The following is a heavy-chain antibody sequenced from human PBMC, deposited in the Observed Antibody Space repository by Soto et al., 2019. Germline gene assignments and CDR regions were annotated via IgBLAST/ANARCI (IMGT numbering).Heavy chain of an antibody. Sequence: GGSLRLSCAASGFTFSSYEMNWVRQAPGKGLEWVSYISSSGSTIYYADSVKGRFTISRDNAKNSLYLQMNSLRAEDTAVYYCARHGLLWFGELPPVDYWGQGTLVTVSS. V-gene: IGHV3-48*03. J-gene: IGHJ4*02. CDR2: ISSSGSTI. D-gene: IGHD3-10*01. CDR1: GFTFSSYE. CDR3: ARHGLLWFGELPPVDY.